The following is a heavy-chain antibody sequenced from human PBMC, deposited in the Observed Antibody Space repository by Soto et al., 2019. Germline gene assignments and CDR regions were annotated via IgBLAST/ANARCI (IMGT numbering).Heavy chain of an antibody. CDR2: ITWNGGTI. CDR3: AKGGSAALIAPSGRDNWFDP. Sequence: GGSRRLSWPASGFAFDYYVMHWVRQPPGRGLGWVSGITWNGGTIRYVDSVKGRFTISRDNAENSLYLQMNSLRPEDTAVYYCAKGGSAALIAPSGRDNWFDPWGQGTQVTVSS. V-gene: IGHV3-9*01. D-gene: IGHD6-13*01. CDR1: GFAFDYYV. J-gene: IGHJ5*02.